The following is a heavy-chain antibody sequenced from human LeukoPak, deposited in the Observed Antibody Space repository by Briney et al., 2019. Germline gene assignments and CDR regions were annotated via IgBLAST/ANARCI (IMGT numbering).Heavy chain of an antibody. CDR1: GFTFSSYS. D-gene: IGHD2-2*01. V-gene: IGHV3-21*01. Sequence: GGSLRLSCAASGFTFSSYSMNWVRQAPGKGLEWVSSISSSSSYIYYADSVKGRFTISRDNAKNSLYLQMNSLRAEDTAVYYCARDREVVPAAAPFDPWGQGTLVTVSS. J-gene: IGHJ5*02. CDR2: ISSSSSYI. CDR3: ARDREVVPAAAPFDP.